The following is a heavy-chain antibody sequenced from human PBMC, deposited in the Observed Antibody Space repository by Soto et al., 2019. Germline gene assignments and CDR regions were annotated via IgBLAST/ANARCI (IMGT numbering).Heavy chain of an antibody. D-gene: IGHD3-10*01. CDR3: ASTPGNYGSGSYHYYYMDV. J-gene: IGHJ6*03. CDR1: GFTFSSYD. V-gene: IGHV3-13*01. CDR2: IGTAGDT. Sequence: GGSLRLSCAASGFTFSSYDMHWVRQATGKGLEWVSAIGTAGDTYYPGSVKGRFTISRENAKNSLYLQMNSLRAGDTAVYYCASTPGNYGSGSYHYYYMDVWGKGTTVTVSS.